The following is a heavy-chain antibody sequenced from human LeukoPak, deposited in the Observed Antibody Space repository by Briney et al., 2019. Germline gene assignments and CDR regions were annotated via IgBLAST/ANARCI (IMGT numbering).Heavy chain of an antibody. J-gene: IGHJ4*02. CDR1: RSTFKSYA. CDR2: ITTSGGST. V-gene: IGHV3-23*01. Sequence: GGSLRLSCAASRSTFKSYAMSWVHQAPGKGLEWVAAITTSGGSTNYVDSVKGRFTISRDSSKNTLYLQMNSLRAGDTAVYSCARARGYCAADCSRYAFDYWGQGTLVTVSS. CDR3: ARARGYCAADCSRYAFDY. D-gene: IGHD2-21*02.